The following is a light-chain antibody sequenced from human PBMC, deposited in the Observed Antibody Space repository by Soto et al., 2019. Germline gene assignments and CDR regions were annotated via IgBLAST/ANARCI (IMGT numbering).Light chain of an antibody. CDR3: QQYGSSRWT. CDR1: QSVSSNY. V-gene: IGKV3-20*01. J-gene: IGKJ1*01. CDR2: GAS. Sequence: EIVLTQSPGTLSLSPGERVTLSCRASQSVSSNYLALYQQNPGQAPRLLIYGASSRATGIPDRFSGSGSGTDFTLTISRLEPEDFAVYYCQQYGSSRWTFGQGTKVEIK.